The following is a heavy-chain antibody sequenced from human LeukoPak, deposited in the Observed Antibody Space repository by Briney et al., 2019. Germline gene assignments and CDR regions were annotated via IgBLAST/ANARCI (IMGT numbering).Heavy chain of an antibody. CDR2: FDPEDSET. D-gene: IGHD2-2*01. CDR3: ATAGYCSSTSCPYYYYYGMNV. Sequence: ASVKVSCKVFGYTLTELSMHWVRQAPGKGLEWMGGFDPEDSETIYAQKFQGRVTMTEDTSTDTAYMELSSLRSEDTAVYYCATAGYCSSTSCPYYYYYGMNVWGKGTTVTVSS. V-gene: IGHV1-24*01. CDR1: GYTLTELS. J-gene: IGHJ6*04.